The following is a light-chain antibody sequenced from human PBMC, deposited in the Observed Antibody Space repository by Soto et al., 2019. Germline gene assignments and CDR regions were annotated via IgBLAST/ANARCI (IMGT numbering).Light chain of an antibody. CDR1: QSISNY. CDR2: AAS. J-gene: IGKJ5*01. V-gene: IGKV1-39*01. CDR3: QQSYSTPPIT. Sequence: DIQMTQPPSSLSASVCDRVTITCRASQSISNYLNWYQQKPGKAPKLLISAASSLQSGVPSRFSGSGSGTDFTLTISSLQPEDFATYYCQQSYSTPPITFGQGTRLEIK.